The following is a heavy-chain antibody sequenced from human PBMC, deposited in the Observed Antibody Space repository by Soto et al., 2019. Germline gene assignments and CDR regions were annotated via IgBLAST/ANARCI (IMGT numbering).Heavy chain of an antibody. D-gene: IGHD6-13*01. V-gene: IGHV3-23*01. Sequence: EVQLLESGGGLVQPGGSLRLACEASGLTFNIYTMGWVRQAPGKGLEWVSAIVARGINTYYADSVKGRFTISRDNSKDTIYLQMNGLRAEDTAVYYCAKDLRGPEAGTWYFELWGRGTLVAVSS. J-gene: IGHJ2*01. CDR2: IVARGINT. CDR3: AKDLRGPEAGTWYFEL. CDR1: GLTFNIYT.